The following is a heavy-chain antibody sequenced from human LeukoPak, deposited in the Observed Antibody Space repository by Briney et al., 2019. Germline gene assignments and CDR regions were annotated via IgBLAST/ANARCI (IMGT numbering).Heavy chain of an antibody. J-gene: IGHJ4*02. CDR3: ARGPRGNSYSDY. V-gene: IGHV4-31*03. D-gene: IGHD2-21*02. CDR2: IYYSGNT. Sequence: SQTLSLTCTVSGGSISSGGYYWSWIRQHPGKGLEWIGYIYYSGNTYYNPSLKSRVTISVDTSKNQFSLKLSSVTAADTAVYYCARGPRGNSYSDYWGQGTLVTVSS. CDR1: GGSISSGGYY.